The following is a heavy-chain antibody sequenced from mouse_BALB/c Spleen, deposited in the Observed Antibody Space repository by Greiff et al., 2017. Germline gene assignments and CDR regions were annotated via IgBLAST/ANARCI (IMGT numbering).Heavy chain of an antibody. CDR2: INPSNGGT. J-gene: IGHJ3*01. Sequence: QVQLKESGAELVKPGASVKLSCKASGYTFTSYYMYWVKQRPGQGLEWIGEINPSNGGTNFNEKFKSKATLPVDKSSSTAYMQLSSLTSEDSAVYYCTTAMITKEGFAYWGQGTLVTVSA. CDR1: GYTFTSYY. CDR3: TTAMITKEGFAY. V-gene: IGHV1S81*02. D-gene: IGHD2-4*01.